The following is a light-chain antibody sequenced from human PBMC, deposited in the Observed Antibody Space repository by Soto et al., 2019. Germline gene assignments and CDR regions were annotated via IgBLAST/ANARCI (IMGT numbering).Light chain of an antibody. CDR3: CSYAGSSTLV. J-gene: IGLJ2*01. CDR1: SRDVGSYKF. Sequence: QSALTQPASVSGSPGQSITISCTGTSRDVGSYKFVSWYQHHPGKAPKLMIYEDSKRPSGVSYRFSGSKSGNTASLTISGLQAEDEADYYCCSYAGSSTLVFGGGTKLTVL. V-gene: IGLV2-23*01. CDR2: EDS.